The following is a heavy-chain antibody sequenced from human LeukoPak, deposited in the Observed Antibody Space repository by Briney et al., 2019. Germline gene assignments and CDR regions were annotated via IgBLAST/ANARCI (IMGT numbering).Heavy chain of an antibody. CDR3: THQSGQLLDALDV. Sequence: SGPTLVNPPQTLTLTCTFSGFSLSTSGVGVGWIRQPPGKALEWLAVIFWNDDKAYSPSLRNRLAITTDTSKNQVVLTMTNMDPVDTATYYCTHQSGQLLDALDVWGQGTMLTVSS. J-gene: IGHJ3*01. D-gene: IGHD4-23*01. CDR2: IFWNDDK. V-gene: IGHV2-5*01. CDR1: GFSLSTSGVG.